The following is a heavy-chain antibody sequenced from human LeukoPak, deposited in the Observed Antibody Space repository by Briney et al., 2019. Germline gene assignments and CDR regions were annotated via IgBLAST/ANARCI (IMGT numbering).Heavy chain of an antibody. CDR2: TYAGGNS. CDR1: GFTVSSIH. CDR3: ARGGRGSAAVVAPRSFDI. V-gene: IGHV3-53*01. D-gene: IGHD3-22*01. Sequence: GGSLRLSCAASGFTVSSIHMVWVRQAPGKGLEWVSVTYAGGNSYYADSVKGRFIISRDISKNTLYLQMNSLRAEDSALYYCARGGRGSAAVVAPRSFDIWGQGTMVTVSS. J-gene: IGHJ3*02.